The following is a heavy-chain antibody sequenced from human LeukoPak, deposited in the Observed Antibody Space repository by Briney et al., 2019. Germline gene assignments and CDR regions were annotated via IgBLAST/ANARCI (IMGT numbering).Heavy chain of an antibody. CDR3: ARDGHNYGTDH. J-gene: IGHJ5*02. D-gene: IGHD5-18*01. CDR2: INTDGSRT. CDR1: GFTFRSYG. Sequence: GGSLRLSCAVSGFTFRSYGMHWVRQIPGKELVWVSHINTDGSRTMYADSVKGRFTIARDNALNTVDLQMNSLRVEDTAVYYCARDGHNYGTDHWGQGILVTVSS. V-gene: IGHV3-74*03.